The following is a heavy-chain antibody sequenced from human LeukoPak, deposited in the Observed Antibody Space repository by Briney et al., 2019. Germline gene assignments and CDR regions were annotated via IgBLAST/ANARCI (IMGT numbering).Heavy chain of an antibody. Sequence: SETLSLTCSVSVGFTTYDYWNWIRQPAGKAPEWIGRIHTTGSTNYNPPLKSRLTVTLDKSKKQFSLKVTSMAAADTALYYCARGGGNRHFDSWGQGILVTVSS. CDR1: VGFTTYDY. V-gene: IGHV4-4*07. D-gene: IGHD2-15*01. CDR2: IHTTGST. J-gene: IGHJ4*02. CDR3: ARGGGNRHFDS.